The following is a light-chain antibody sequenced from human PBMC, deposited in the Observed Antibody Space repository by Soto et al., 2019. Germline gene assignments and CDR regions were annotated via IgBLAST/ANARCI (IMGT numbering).Light chain of an antibody. Sequence: QLVLTQPPSVSGAPGQRVTISCTGSSSNIGAGHDVHWYQQVPGTAPKLLVSGNTNRPSGVPDRFSGSNSGTSASLAITGLQAEDEADYYCQSFDSSLNGWVFGGGTKLTVL. V-gene: IGLV1-40*01. J-gene: IGLJ3*02. CDR2: GNT. CDR3: QSFDSSLNGWV. CDR1: SSNIGAGHD.